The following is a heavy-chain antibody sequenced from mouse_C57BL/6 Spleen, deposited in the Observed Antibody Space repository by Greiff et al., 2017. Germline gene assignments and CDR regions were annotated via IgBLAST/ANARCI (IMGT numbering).Heavy chain of an antibody. CDR2: IDPEDGET. D-gene: IGHD1-1*01. J-gene: IGHJ4*01. Sequence: VQLQQSGAELVKPGASVKLSCTASGFNITDYYMHWVKQRTEQGLEWIGRIDPEDGETKYAPKFQGKATITADTSSNTAYLQLSSLSSEDTAVYYCARTVVASYYAMDYWGQGTSVTVSS. CDR1: GFNITDYY. CDR3: ARTVVASYYAMDY. V-gene: IGHV14-2*01.